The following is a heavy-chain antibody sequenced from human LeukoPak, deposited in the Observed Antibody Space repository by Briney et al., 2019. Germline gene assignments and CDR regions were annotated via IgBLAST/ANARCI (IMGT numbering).Heavy chain of an antibody. CDR3: ARTISAQLDAFDI. D-gene: IGHD2-2*01. CDR1: GGSISSYY. V-gene: IGHV4-4*07. J-gene: IGHJ3*02. Sequence: SETPSLNCTVSGGSISSYYWSWIRQPAGKGLEWIGRIYTSGSTNYNPSLKSRVTMSVDTSKNQFPLKLSSVTAADTAVYYCARTISAQLDAFDIWGQGTMVTVSS. CDR2: IYTSGST.